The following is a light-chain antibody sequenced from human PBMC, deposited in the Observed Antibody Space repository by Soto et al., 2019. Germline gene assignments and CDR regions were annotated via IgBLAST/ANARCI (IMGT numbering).Light chain of an antibody. CDR3: QQYNNWPPFS. J-gene: IGKJ3*01. Sequence: IVMTQSPATLSVSPGERATLSCRASQSISSNLARYQQKPGQAPRLLIYSPSTRPTGIPVRFSGNGSGTEFTLNISSLQSEDFVVYYGQQYNNWPPFSFGPGTKVDIK. CDR1: QSISSN. CDR2: SPS. V-gene: IGKV3-15*01.